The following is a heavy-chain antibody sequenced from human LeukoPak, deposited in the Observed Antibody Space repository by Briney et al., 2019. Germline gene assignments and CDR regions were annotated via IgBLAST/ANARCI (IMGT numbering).Heavy chain of an antibody. CDR2: IWYDGSNK. CDR1: GFTFSSYG. Sequence: GGSLRLSCAASGFTFSSYGMHWVRQAPGKGLEWVAVIWYDGSNKYYADSVKGRFTISRDNSKNTRYLQMNSRRAEDTAVYYCARGECSGGSCLSTFDYWGQGTLVTVSS. D-gene: IGHD2-15*01. CDR3: ARGECSGGSCLSTFDY. V-gene: IGHV3-33*01. J-gene: IGHJ4*02.